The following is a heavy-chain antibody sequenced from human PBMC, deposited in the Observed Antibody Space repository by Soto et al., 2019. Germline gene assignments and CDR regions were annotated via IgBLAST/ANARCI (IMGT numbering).Heavy chain of an antibody. CDR3: THGHVGVIHSQFDI. CDR2: ISSDGKTE. V-gene: IGHV3-30*03. Sequence: QVQLVESGGGVIQPGGSLRLSCGASGFTLSNFGVHWVRQAPGKGPEWVGAISSDGKTESYGASVRGRFTVSRDNSKNRVFLQMNSLRSDDTGVYYCTHGHVGVIHSQFDIWGQGTMVTVSS. D-gene: IGHD1-26*01. J-gene: IGHJ3*02. CDR1: GFTLSNFG.